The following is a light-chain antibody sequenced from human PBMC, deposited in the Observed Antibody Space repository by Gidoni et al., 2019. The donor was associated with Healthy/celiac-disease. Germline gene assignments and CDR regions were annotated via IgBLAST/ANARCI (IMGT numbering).Light chain of an antibody. CDR1: QSVLYSSNNKNY. V-gene: IGKV4-1*01. Sequence: DIVMTQYPDSLAVSLGERATINCKSSQSVLYSSNNKNYLAWYQQKPGQPPKLLIYWASTRESGVPDRFSGSGSGTDFTLTISSLQAEDVAVYYCQQYYSTLFTFGPLTKVDIK. CDR2: WAS. CDR3: QQYYSTLFT. J-gene: IGKJ3*01.